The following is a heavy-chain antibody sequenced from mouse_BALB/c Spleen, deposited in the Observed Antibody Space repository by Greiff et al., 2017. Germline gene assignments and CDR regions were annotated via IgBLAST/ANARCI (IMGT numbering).Heavy chain of an antibody. J-gene: IGHJ1*01. CDR3: ARSGGNYMFDV. V-gene: IGHV5-17*02. D-gene: IGHD2-1*01. CDR1: GFTFSSFG. Sequence: EVKLQESGGGLVQPGGSRKLSCAASGFTFSSFGMHWVRQAPEKGLEWVAYISSGSSTIYYADTVKGRFTISRDNPKNTLFLQMTSLRSEDTAMYYCARSGGNYMFDVWGAGTTVTVSS. CDR2: ISSGSSTI.